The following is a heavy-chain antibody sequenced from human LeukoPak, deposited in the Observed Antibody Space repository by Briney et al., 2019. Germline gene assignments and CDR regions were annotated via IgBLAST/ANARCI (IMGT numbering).Heavy chain of an antibody. D-gene: IGHD3-3*01. CDR1: GGSISSGSYY. J-gene: IGHJ4*02. CDR2: IYYSGGT. V-gene: IGHV4-39*01. CDR3: ARQGFFWSGYRLPPRRYFDY. Sequence: SETLSLTCTVSGGSISSGSYYWGWIRQPPGKGLEWIGSIYYSGGTYYNPPLKSRVTISVDTSKDQFSLKLSSVTAADTAVYYCARQGFFWSGYRLPPRRYFDYWGQGTPVTVSS.